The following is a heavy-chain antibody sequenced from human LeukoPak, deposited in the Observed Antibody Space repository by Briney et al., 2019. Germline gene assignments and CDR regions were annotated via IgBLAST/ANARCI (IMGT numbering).Heavy chain of an antibody. CDR2: IYSGGST. CDR1: GFTVSSNY. CDR3: ARRLVHFYYYGMDV. Sequence: GGSLRLSCAASGFTVSSNYMSWVRQAPGKGLEWVSVIYSGGSTYYADSVKGRFTISRDNSKNMLYLQMNSLRAEDTAVYYCARRLVHFYYYGMDVWGQGTTVTVSS. D-gene: IGHD6-19*01. V-gene: IGHV3-66*01. J-gene: IGHJ6*02.